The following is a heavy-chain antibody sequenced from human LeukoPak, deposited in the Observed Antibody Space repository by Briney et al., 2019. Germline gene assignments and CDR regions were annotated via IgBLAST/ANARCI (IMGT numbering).Heavy chain of an antibody. CDR1: GFSFSTYA. V-gene: IGHV3-23*03. CDR3: AREGYGSGTYYAD. D-gene: IGHD3-10*01. CDR2: IYSGGST. Sequence: GGSLRLSCAASGFSFSTYAMSWVRQAPGKGLEWVSVIYSGGSTYYADSVKGRFTISRDNAKTSLYLQMNGLRAEDTAVYYCAREGYGSGTYYADWGQGILVTVSS. J-gene: IGHJ4*02.